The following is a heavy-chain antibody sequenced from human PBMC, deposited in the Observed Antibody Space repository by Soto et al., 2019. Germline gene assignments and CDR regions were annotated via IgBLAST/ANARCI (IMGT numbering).Heavy chain of an antibody. CDR2: IYYSGST. V-gene: IGHV4-59*01. CDR1: GGSISSYY. Sequence: SETLSLTCTVSGGSISSYYWSWIRQPPGKGLEWIGYIYYSGSTNYNPSLKSRVTISVDTSKNQFSLKLSSVTAADTAVYYCARVPPNWNYWFAPWGQGTLVTVSS. D-gene: IGHD1-7*01. J-gene: IGHJ5*02. CDR3: ARVPPNWNYWFAP.